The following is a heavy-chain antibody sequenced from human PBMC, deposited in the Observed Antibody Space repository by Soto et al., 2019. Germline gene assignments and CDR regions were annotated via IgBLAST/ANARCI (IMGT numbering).Heavy chain of an antibody. D-gene: IGHD1-1*01. J-gene: IGHJ6*03. CDR3: ARVDWNNYYYYYYMDV. CDR2: IYYSGST. Sequence: SETLSLTCTVSGGSISSYYWSWIRQPPGKGLEWIGYIYYSGSTNYNPSLKSRVTISVDTSKNQFSLKLSSVTAADTAVYYCARVDWNNYYYYYYMDVWGKGTTVTVSS. CDR1: GGSISSYY. V-gene: IGHV4-59*01.